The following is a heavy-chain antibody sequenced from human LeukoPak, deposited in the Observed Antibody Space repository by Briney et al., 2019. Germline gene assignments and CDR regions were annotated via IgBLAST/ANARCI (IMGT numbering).Heavy chain of an antibody. CDR3: AKDPYYDFWSGYYYFDL. V-gene: IGHV3-23*01. J-gene: IGHJ4*02. D-gene: IGHD3-3*01. CDR1: GFTFSNYA. Sequence: GGSLRLSCAASGFTFSNYAMTWVRQAPGKGLEWVSEITGSGNTTYYADSVKGRFTISRDNSKNTLYLQMNSLRAEDTAVYYCAKDPYYDFWSGYYYFDLWGQGTLVTVSS. CDR2: ITGSGNTT.